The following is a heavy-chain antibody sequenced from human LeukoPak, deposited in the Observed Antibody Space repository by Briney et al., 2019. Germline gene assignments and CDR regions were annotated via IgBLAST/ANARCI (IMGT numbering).Heavy chain of an antibody. CDR2: IRGSGDST. V-gene: IGHV3-23*01. CDR3: ATPMVRGVNMKHFDY. J-gene: IGHJ4*02. Sequence: GGSLRLSCAASGFTFTTYRMEWVRQAPGKGLEWVSAIRGSGDSTYYADSVKGRSTISRDNSKNTLYLQMNSLRAEDTAVYYCATPMVRGVNMKHFDYWGQGTLVTVSS. CDR1: GFTFTTYR. D-gene: IGHD3-10*01.